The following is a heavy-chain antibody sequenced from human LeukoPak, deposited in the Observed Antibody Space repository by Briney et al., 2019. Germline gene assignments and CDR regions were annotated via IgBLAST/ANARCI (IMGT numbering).Heavy chain of an antibody. J-gene: IGHJ4*02. D-gene: IGHD2-8*01. V-gene: IGHV4-34*01. CDR1: GGSFSGYY. Sequence: SETLSLTCAVYGGSFSGYYWTWIRQPPGKGLEWIGEINHSGSTNSNPSLKSRVTISVDTSKNQFSLKLSSVTAADTAVYYCAREPQAMLSPGYFDYWGQGTLVTVSS. CDR2: INHSGST. CDR3: AREPQAMLSPGYFDY.